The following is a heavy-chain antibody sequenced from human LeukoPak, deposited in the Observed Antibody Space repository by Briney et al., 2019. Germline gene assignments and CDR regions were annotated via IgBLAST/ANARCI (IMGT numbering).Heavy chain of an antibody. CDR1: GGTFSSYA. CDR3: ARDLPRTYYYDSSGYPYYFDY. D-gene: IGHD3-22*01. J-gene: IGHJ4*02. Sequence: GSSVKVSCKASGGTFSSYAISWVRQAPGQGLEWMGRIIPIFGIANYAQKFQGRVTITADKSTSTAYMELSSLRSEDTAVYYCARDLPRTYYYDSSGYPYYFDYWGRGTLVTVSS. V-gene: IGHV1-69*04. CDR2: IIPIFGIA.